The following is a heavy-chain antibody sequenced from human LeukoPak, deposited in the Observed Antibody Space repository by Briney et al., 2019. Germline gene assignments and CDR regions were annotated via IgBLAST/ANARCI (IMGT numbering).Heavy chain of an antibody. CDR1: GFTFSSYA. D-gene: IGHD2-15*01. V-gene: IGHV4-34*01. CDR3: ARRGYGKTDY. Sequence: GSLRLSCAASGFTFSSYAMSWVRQPPGKGLEWIGEINHSGSTNYNPSLKSRVTISVDTSKNQFSLKLSSVTAADTAVYYCARRGYGKTDYWGQGTLVTVSS. CDR2: INHSGST. J-gene: IGHJ4*02.